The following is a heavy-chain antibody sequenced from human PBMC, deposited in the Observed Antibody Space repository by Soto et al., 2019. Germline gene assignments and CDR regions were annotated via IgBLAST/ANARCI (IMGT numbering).Heavy chain of an antibody. J-gene: IGHJ6*03. Sequence: EVQLVESGGGLVQPGRSLRLSCAASGFTFDDYAMHWVRQAPGKGLEWVSGISWNSGSIGYADSVKGRFTISRDNAKNSLYLQMNRLRAEDTALYYCAKDIFSKYYYYMDVWGKGTTVTVSS. CDR2: ISWNSGSI. D-gene: IGHD3-9*01. CDR1: GFTFDDYA. V-gene: IGHV3-9*01. CDR3: AKDIFSKYYYYMDV.